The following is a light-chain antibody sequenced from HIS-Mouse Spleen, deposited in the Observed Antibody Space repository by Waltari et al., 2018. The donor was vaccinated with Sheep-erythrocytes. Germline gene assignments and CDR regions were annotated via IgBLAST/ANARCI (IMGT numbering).Light chain of an antibody. CDR3: QVWDSSSDHPVV. V-gene: IGLV3-21*03. CDR1: NIGSNS. Sequence: SYVLTQPPSVSVAPGKTARIPCGGNNIGSNSVPWSQQKPGQAPVLVVYADSDRPSGIPERFSGSNSGNTATLTISRVEAGDEADYYCQVWDSSSDHPVVFGGGTKLTVL. CDR2: ADS. J-gene: IGLJ2*01.